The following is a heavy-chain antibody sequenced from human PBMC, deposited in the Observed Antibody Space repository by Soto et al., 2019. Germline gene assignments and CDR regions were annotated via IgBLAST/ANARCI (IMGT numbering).Heavy chain of an antibody. J-gene: IGHJ4*02. V-gene: IGHV3-15*01. D-gene: IGHD1-1*01. CDR1: GFMFSSAW. CDR2: IKSTKDCGAR. CDR3: VEGWNDF. Sequence: EVQVVESGGDLVEPGGSLRLSCVTSGFMFSSAWMSWVRQAPGKGLEWVARIKSTKDCGARDYAAPVNGRFSISRNDSKSTVYLQMNSLRIEATALYYCVEGWNDFWGQGTLVTVSS.